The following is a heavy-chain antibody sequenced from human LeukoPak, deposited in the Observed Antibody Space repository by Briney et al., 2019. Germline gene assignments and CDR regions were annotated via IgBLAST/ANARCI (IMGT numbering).Heavy chain of an antibody. CDR2: IYYSGST. J-gene: IGHJ5*02. D-gene: IGHD3-10*01. V-gene: IGHV4-61*01. Sequence: SETLSLTCTVSGGSISSGSYYWSWIRQPPGKGLEWIGYIYYSGSTNYNPSPKSRVTISVDTSKNQFSLKLSSVTAADTAVYYCARDLNHGSATNWFDPWGQGTLVTVSS. CDR3: ARDLNHGSATNWFDP. CDR1: GGSISSGSYY.